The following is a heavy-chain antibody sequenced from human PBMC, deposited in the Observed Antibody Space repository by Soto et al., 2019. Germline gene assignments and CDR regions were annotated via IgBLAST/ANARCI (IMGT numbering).Heavy chain of an antibody. Sequence: QVQLQESGPGLVKPSETLSLTCTVSGGSVSSGSYYWSWIRQPPGKGLECVGYIYYSGSTNYNPSLTCRVTISVDWSKYQFSLKLSSVTAADTAVYYCARVTSSWGLVGYFDYWGQGTLVTVSS. CDR1: GGSVSSGSYY. J-gene: IGHJ4*02. D-gene: IGHD6-13*01. V-gene: IGHV4-61*01. CDR2: IYYSGST. CDR3: ARVTSSWGLVGYFDY.